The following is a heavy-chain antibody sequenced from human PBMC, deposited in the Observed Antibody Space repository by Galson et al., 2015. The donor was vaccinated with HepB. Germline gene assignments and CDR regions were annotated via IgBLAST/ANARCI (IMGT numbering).Heavy chain of an antibody. CDR1: GGTFSSYT. D-gene: IGHD1-26*01. V-gene: IGHV1-69*02. CDR2: IIPILGIA. Sequence: SVKVSCKASGGTFSSYTISWVRQAPGQGLEWMGRIIPILGIANYAQKFQGRVTITADKSTSTAYMELSSLRSEDTAVYYCARVVWRVGATDEAFDIWGQGTMVDVSS. CDR3: ARVVWRVGATDEAFDI. J-gene: IGHJ3*02.